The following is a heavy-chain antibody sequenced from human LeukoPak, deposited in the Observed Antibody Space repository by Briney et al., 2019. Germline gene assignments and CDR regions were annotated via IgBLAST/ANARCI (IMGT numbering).Heavy chain of an antibody. D-gene: IGHD6-6*01. CDR3: AKDSSSEIYYFDY. Sequence: GGSRRLSCAASGFTFSSHAMSWVRQAPGKGLEWVSTISGSGGSTYYADSVKGRFTISRDNSKNTLYLQMNSLRAEDTAVFYCAKDSSSEIYYFDYWGQGTLVTVSS. CDR2: ISGSGGST. V-gene: IGHV3-23*01. CDR1: GFTFSSHA. J-gene: IGHJ4*02.